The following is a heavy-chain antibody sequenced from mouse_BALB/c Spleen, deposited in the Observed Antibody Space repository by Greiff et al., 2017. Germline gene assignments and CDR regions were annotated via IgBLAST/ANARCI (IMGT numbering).Heavy chain of an antibody. D-gene: IGHD2-1*01. J-gene: IGHJ4*01. Sequence: QVQLKESGAELAKPGASVKMSCKASGYTFTSYWMHWVKQRPGQGLEWIGYINPSTGYTEYNQKFKDKATLTADKSSSTAYMQLSSLTSEDSAVYYCARFYYTYYAMDYWGQGTSVTVSS. V-gene: IGHV1-7*01. CDR3: ARFYYTYYAMDY. CDR1: GYTFTSYW. CDR2: INPSTGYT.